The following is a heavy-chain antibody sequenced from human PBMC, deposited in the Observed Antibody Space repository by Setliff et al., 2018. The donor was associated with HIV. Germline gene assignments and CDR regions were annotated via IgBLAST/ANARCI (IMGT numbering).Heavy chain of an antibody. J-gene: IGHJ5*01. CDR3: ARGVGSSWFDS. V-gene: IGHV1-69*05. D-gene: IGHD1-26*01. CDR1: GGTFSSYA. Sequence: GASVKVSCKASGGTFSSYAINWVRQAPGQGLEWMGGIIPIFGTANYAQKFQGRVTMTRDTSISTAFMDLSSLRSDDTAMYYCARGVGSSWFDSWGQGTLVTVSS. CDR2: IIPIFGTA.